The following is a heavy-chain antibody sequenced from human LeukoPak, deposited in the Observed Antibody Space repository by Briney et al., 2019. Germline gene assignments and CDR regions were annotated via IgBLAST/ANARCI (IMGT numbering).Heavy chain of an antibody. CDR2: ISAYNGNT. CDR3: PRVFRDYFDY. Sequence: ASVTVSCKASRYTFTCQGISPVRPAPGQGPAGMGSISAYNGNTNFAQKLQGRDTITTATSTSTAYMELRSLRSDDTAVYYRPRVFRDYFDYWRQGTLVPVSS. V-gene: IGHV1-18*01. D-gene: IGHD3-10*01. CDR1: RYTFTCQG. J-gene: IGHJ4*02.